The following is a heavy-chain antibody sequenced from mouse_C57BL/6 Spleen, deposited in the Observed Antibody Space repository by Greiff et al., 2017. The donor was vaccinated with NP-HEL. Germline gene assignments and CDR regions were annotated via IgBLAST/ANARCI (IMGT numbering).Heavy chain of an antibody. CDR1: GYTFTSYW. CDR3: ARYTTESGDGDFDV. D-gene: IGHD1-1*01. V-gene: IGHV1-50*01. J-gene: IGHJ1*03. CDR2: IDPSDSYT. Sequence: VQLQQPGAELVKPGASVKLSCKASGYTFTSYWMQWVKQRPGQGLEWIGEIDPSDSYTNYNQKFKGKATLTVDTSSSTAYMQLSSLTSEDSAVYYCARYTTESGDGDFDVWGTGTTVTVSS.